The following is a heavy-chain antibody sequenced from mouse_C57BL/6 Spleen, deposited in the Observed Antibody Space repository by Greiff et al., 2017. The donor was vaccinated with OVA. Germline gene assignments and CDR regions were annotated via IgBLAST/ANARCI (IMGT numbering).Heavy chain of an antibody. CDR3: ARPSWNWYFDV. Sequence: VQLQQPGAELVMPGASVKLSCKASGYTFTSYWMHWVKQRPGQGLEWIGEIDPSDSYTNYNQKFKGKSTLTVDKSSSTAYMQLSSLTSEDSAVYYCARPSWNWYFDVWGTGTTVTVSS. CDR1: GYTFTSYW. CDR2: IDPSDSYT. J-gene: IGHJ1*03. V-gene: IGHV1-69*01.